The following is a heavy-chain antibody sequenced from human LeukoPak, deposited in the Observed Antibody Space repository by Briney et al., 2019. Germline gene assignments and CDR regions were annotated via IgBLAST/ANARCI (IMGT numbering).Heavy chain of an antibody. Sequence: SVKVSCKASGGTFSSYAISWVRQAPGQGLEWMGRIIPILGIANYAQKFQGRVTITADKSTSTAYMELSSPRSEDTAVYYCARAATVVRGAFDYWGQGTLVTVSS. CDR2: IIPILGIA. J-gene: IGHJ4*02. V-gene: IGHV1-69*04. CDR3: ARAATVVRGAFDY. CDR1: GGTFSSYA. D-gene: IGHD4-23*01.